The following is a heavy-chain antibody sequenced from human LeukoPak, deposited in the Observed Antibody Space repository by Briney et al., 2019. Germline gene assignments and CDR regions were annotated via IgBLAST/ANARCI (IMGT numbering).Heavy chain of an antibody. J-gene: IGHJ4*02. CDR2: INPNSGGT. D-gene: IGHD6-13*01. CDR3: ARESESSSWYTSADY. V-gene: IGHV1-2*02. Sequence: ASVKVSCKASEYTFTGYYMHWVRQAPGQGLEWMGWINPNSGGTNYAQKFQGRVTMTRDTSISTAYMELSRPRSDDTAVYYCARESESSSWYTSADYWGQGTLVTVSS. CDR1: EYTFTGYY.